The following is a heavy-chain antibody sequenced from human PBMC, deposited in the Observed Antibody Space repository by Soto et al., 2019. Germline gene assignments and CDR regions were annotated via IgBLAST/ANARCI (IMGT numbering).Heavy chain of an antibody. CDR1: GGSIGSYY. J-gene: IGHJ5*02. CDR2: IYYSGST. CDR3: ARAMVVTQNWFDP. V-gene: IGHV4-30-4*01. D-gene: IGHD2-21*02. Sequence: PSETLSLTCTVSGGSIGSYYWSWIRQPPGKGLEWIGYIYYSGSTYYNPSLKSRVTISVDTSKNQFSLKLSSVTAADTAVYYCARAMVVTQNWFDPWGQGTLVTVSS.